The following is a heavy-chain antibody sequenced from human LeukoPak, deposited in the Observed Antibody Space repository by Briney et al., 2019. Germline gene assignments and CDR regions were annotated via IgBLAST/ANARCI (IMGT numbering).Heavy chain of an antibody. V-gene: IGHV3-21*01. CDR3: ARGSGQLLWGSFDY. CDR1: GFTFSSYS. J-gene: IGHJ4*02. Sequence: PGGSLRLSCAASGFTFSSYSMNWVRQALGKGLEWVSSISRSSSDIYYADSVKGRFTISRDNAKNSLYLQMNSLRAEDTAVYFCARGSGQLLWGSFDYWGQGTLVTVSS. D-gene: IGHD2-2*01. CDR2: ISRSSSDI.